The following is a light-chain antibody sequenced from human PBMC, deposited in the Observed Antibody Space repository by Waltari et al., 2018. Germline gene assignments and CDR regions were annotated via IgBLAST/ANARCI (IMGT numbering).Light chain of an antibody. J-gene: IGLJ3*02. CDR3: AAWDDSMTGWV. V-gene: IGLV1-44*01. Sequence: QSVLTQPPSASETPGQRVTISCSGSSSNIGSNTVNWYQQLPGTAPKLLIYSNKQRPSGVPDRFSGSKSGTSASLAISGLQSEDEADYYCAAWDDSMTGWVFGGGTKLTVL. CDR1: SSNIGSNT. CDR2: SNK.